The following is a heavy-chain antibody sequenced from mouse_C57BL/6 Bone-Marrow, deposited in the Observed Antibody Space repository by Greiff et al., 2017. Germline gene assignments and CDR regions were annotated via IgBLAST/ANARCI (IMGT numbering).Heavy chain of an antibody. CDR2: IYPRSGNT. J-gene: IGHJ1*03. D-gene: IGHD1-1*01. CDR1: GYTFTSYG. V-gene: IGHV1-81*01. Sequence: QVQLQQSGAELARPGASVKLSCKASGYTFTSYGISWVKQRTGQGLEWIGEIYPRSGNTYYNEKFKGKATLTADKTSSTAYMELRSLTSEDSAVYFCARAYYYGSWYFDVWGTGTTVTVSS. CDR3: ARAYYYGSWYFDV.